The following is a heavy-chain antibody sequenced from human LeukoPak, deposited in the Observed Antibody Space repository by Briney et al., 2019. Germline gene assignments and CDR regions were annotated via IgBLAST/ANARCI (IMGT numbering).Heavy chain of an antibody. CDR2: INPNSGGT. CDR3: ARTHYDFWSGYYMCLGY. D-gene: IGHD3-3*01. CDR1: GYTFTGYY. V-gene: IGHV1-2*02. Sequence: GASVKVSCKASGYTFTGYYMHWVRQAPGQGLEWMGWINPNSGGTNYAQRFQGRVTMTRDTSISTAYMELSRLRSDDTAVYYCARTHYDFWSGYYMCLGYWGQGTLVTVSS. J-gene: IGHJ4*02.